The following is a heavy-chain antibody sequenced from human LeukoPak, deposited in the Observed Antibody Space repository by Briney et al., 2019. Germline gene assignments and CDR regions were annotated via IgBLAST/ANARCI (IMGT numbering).Heavy chain of an antibody. V-gene: IGHV3-30*18. CDR3: EKVGGSGRPWCDP. D-gene: IGHD3-10*01. Sequence: GGSLRLSCAASGFTFSSYGVHWVRQAPGKGLEWVAVISYDGSNKYYADSVKGRFTISRDNSKNTLYLQMNSLRAEDTAVYCCEKVGGSGRPWCDPWGQGTVDSVP. CDR1: GFTFSSYG. J-gene: IGHJ5*02. CDR2: ISYDGSNK.